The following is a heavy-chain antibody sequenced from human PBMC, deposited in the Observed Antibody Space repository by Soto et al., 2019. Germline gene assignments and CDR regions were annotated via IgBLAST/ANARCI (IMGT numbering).Heavy chain of an antibody. Sequence: LRLSCAASGFTFSSYAMSWVRQVPGKGLEWVSAISGSGGSTYYADSVKGRFTISRDNSKNTLYLQMHSLRADDTAVYYCAKTMVRPLGYFDCWGQGTLVTVSS. CDR3: AKTMVRPLGYFDC. CDR1: GFTFSSYA. V-gene: IGHV3-23*01. J-gene: IGHJ4*02. CDR2: ISGSGGST. D-gene: IGHD3-10*01.